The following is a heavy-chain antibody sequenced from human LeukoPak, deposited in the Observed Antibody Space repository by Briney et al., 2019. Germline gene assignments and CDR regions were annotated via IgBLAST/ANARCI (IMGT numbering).Heavy chain of an antibody. Sequence: GRSLRLSCAASGFTFSSYCMHWVRQAPGKGLEWLAVISYDGSNKYYADFVKGRFTISRDNSKNTLYLQMNSLRAEDTAVYYCAKSDSSSWYGNFNHWGQGTLVTVSS. D-gene: IGHD6-13*01. V-gene: IGHV3-30*18. CDR3: AKSDSSSWYGNFNH. CDR1: GFTFSSYC. CDR2: ISYDGSNK. J-gene: IGHJ4*02.